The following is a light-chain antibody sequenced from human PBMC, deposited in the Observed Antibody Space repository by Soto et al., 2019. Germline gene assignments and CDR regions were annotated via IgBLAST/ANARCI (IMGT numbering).Light chain of an antibody. CDR1: QSVSSN. Sequence: EVVITQSPATLSVSPGERVPPCCRASQSVSSNLAWYRQRPGQAPRLLISGASTRAAGIPARFSGSGSGTEFTLTISSPRSEDFAVYYCQQYNNWPGTFGQGTKVDIK. CDR2: GAS. V-gene: IGKV3-15*01. J-gene: IGKJ1*01. CDR3: QQYNNWPGT.